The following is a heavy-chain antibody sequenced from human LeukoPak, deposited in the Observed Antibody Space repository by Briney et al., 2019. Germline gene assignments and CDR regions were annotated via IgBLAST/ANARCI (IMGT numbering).Heavy chain of an antibody. D-gene: IGHD3-22*01. CDR1: GYNFSNYW. CDR2: IYPNDSDT. CDR3: ARPNITYYYDSNGYDGFDV. Sequence: GESLKISCKGSGYNFSNYWIAWVRQMPGKGLEWMGIIYPNDSDTRYRPSFQGQVSISADKSINTAYLRWSSLKASDTAMYFCARPNITYYYDSNGYDGFDVWGQGTMVTVSS. J-gene: IGHJ3*01. V-gene: IGHV5-51*01.